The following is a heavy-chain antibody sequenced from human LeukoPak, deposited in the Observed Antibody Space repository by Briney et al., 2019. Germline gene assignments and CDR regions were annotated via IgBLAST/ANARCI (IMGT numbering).Heavy chain of an antibody. CDR1: GGSISSGGYY. CDR3: ARFVSGAVAGPDPRGCFDY. D-gene: IGHD6-19*01. CDR2: IYYSGST. Sequence: SETLSLTCTVSGGSISSGGYYWSWIRQHPGKGLEWIGYIYYSGSTYYNPSLKSRVTISVDTSKNQFSLKLSSVTAADTAVYYCARFVSGAVAGPDPRGCFDYWGQGTLVTVSS. J-gene: IGHJ4*02. V-gene: IGHV4-31*03.